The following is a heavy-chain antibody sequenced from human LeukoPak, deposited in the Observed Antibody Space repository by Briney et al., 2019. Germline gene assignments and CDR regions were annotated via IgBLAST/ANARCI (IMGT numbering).Heavy chain of an antibody. V-gene: IGHV3-21*01. CDR1: GFTFSSYS. J-gene: IGHJ4*02. Sequence: GGSLRLSCAASGFTFSSYSMNWVRQAPGKGLEWVSSISSSSSYIYYADSVKGRFTISRDNAKNSLYLQMNSLRAEDTAVYYCARDISSSLEASDYWGQGTLVTVSS. D-gene: IGHD6-13*01. CDR3: ARDISSSLEASDY. CDR2: ISSSSSYI.